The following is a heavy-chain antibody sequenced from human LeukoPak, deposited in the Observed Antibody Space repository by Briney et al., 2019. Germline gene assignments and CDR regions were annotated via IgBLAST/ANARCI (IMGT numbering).Heavy chain of an antibody. Sequence: GASVKVSCKASGGTFSSYAISWVRQAPGQGLEWMGRIIPILGIANYAQKFQGRVTITADKSTSTAYMELSSLRSEDTAVYYCASGRDSSGWYSYNDYWGQGTLVTVSS. CDR1: GGTFSSYA. CDR2: IIPILGIA. V-gene: IGHV1-69*04. J-gene: IGHJ4*02. CDR3: ASGRDSSGWYSYNDY. D-gene: IGHD6-19*01.